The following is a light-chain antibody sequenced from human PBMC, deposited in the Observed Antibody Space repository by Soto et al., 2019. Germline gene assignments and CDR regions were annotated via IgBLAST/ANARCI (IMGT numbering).Light chain of an antibody. Sequence: EIVLTPSPGTLSLSPGERATLSCRASQSVSSSYLAWYQQKPGQAPRLLIYGASSRATGIPDRFSGSGSGTDFPLTISRLEPEDWAVYYCQQYGSSPRTFGQGTKVEIK. J-gene: IGKJ1*01. V-gene: IGKV3-20*01. CDR1: QSVSSSY. CDR3: QQYGSSPRT. CDR2: GAS.